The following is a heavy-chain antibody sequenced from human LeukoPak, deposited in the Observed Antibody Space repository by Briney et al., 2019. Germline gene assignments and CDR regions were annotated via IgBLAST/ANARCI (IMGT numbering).Heavy chain of an antibody. V-gene: IGHV1-2*02. Sequence: ASVKVSCKASGYTFTGYYIHWVRQAPGQGLEWMGWINPNSGATNYAQKFQGRVTMTRDTSISTAYMELSRLRSDDTAVYYCARARYYYGSGSSPFGGWGQGTLVTVSS. CDR1: GYTFTGYY. J-gene: IGHJ4*02. CDR2: INPNSGAT. D-gene: IGHD3-10*01. CDR3: ARARYYYGSGSSPFGG.